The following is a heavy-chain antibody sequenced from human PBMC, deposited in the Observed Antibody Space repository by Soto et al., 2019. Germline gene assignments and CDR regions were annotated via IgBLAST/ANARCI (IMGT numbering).Heavy chain of an antibody. CDR2: ISWSSGSI. CDR3: AKDISEYAAATLDY. D-gene: IGHD2-15*01. CDR1: GFTFDDYA. Sequence: EVQLVESGGGLVQPGRSLRLSCAASGFTFDDYAMHWVRQAPGKGLEWVSGISWSSGSIGYADSVKGRFTISRDNAKNSLYLQMNSLRAEDTALYYCAKDISEYAAATLDYWGQGTLVTVSS. V-gene: IGHV3-9*01. J-gene: IGHJ4*02.